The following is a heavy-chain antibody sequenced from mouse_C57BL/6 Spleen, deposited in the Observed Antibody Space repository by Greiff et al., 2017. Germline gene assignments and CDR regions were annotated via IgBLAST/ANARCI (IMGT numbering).Heavy chain of an antibody. V-gene: IGHV1-15*01. CDR1: GYTFTDYE. J-gene: IGHJ2*01. CDR2: IDPGTGGT. CDR3: TTYYSNGYYFDY. D-gene: IGHD2-5*01. Sequence: QVQLQQSGAELVRPGASVTLSCKASGYTFTDYEMHWVKQTPVHGLEWIGAIDPGTGGTAYNQKFKGKAIRTADKSSSTAYMELRSLTSEDSAVYYCTTYYSNGYYFDYWGQGTTLTVSS.